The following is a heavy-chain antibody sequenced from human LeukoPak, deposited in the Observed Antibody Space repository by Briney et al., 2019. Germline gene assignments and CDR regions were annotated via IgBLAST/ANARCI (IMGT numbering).Heavy chain of an antibody. Sequence: GGSLRLSCATSGFTFSPYGINWVRQAPGKGLEWISYINAHRTTYYADSVEGRFTTSRDNAKNSAYLQLNSLRVEDTAIYYCARARNYAALDYWGQGTLVTVSS. CDR3: ARARNYAALDY. CDR2: INAHRTT. J-gene: IGHJ4*02. V-gene: IGHV3-48*01. CDR1: GFTFSPYG. D-gene: IGHD4-11*01.